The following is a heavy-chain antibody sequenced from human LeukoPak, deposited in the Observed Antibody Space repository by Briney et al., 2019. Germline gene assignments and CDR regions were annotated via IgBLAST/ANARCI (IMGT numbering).Heavy chain of an antibody. CDR1: GGSFSGYY. J-gene: IGHJ6*02. D-gene: IGHD2-2*01. CDR2: INHSGST. Sequence: SETLSLTCAVYGGSFSGYYWSWIRQPPGKGLEWIGEINHSGSTNYNPSLKSRVTISVDTSKNQFSLKLSSVTAADTAVYYCARGFIVVVPAAINPYYGMDVWGQGTTVTVSS. V-gene: IGHV4-34*01. CDR3: ARGFIVVVPAAINPYYGMDV.